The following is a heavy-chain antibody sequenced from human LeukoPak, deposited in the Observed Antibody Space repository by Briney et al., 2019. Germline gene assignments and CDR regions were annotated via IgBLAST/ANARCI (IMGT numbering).Heavy chain of an antibody. Sequence: QPGGSQRLSCAASGFTFSSYGMHWVRQAPGKGLEWVAVISYDGSNKYYADSVKGRFTISRDNSKNTLYLQMNSLRAEDTAVYYCARGNILTAWGQGTLVTVSS. CDR2: ISYDGSNK. V-gene: IGHV3-30*03. D-gene: IGHD3-9*01. CDR1: GFTFSSYG. J-gene: IGHJ5*02. CDR3: ARGNILTA.